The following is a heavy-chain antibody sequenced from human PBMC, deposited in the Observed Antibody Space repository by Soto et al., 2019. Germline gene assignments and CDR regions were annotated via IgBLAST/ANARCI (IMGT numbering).Heavy chain of an antibody. D-gene: IGHD3-10*01. J-gene: IGHJ4*02. CDR1: GFTFSSYA. Sequence: QPGGSLRLSCAASGFTFSSYAMSWVRQAPGKGLEWVSLISWDGGSTYYADSVKGRFTISRDNSKNSLYLQMNSLRTEDTALYYCAKAQGGYGSGSYYLFDYWGQGTLVTVSS. V-gene: IGHV3-43*02. CDR2: ISWDGGST. CDR3: AKAQGGYGSGSYYLFDY.